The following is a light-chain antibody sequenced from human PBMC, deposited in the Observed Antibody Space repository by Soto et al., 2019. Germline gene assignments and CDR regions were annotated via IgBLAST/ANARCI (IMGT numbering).Light chain of an antibody. Sequence: EIVLTQSPATLSLSPGERATLSCRASQNVSTYLAWYQQKPGQAPRLLIYDASNRATGIPARFSGSGSGTDFSLTIISLEPEEFAMYYWRQRPNWLTFGPGTKVDI. CDR3: RQRPNWLT. V-gene: IGKV3-11*01. CDR1: QNVSTY. J-gene: IGKJ3*01. CDR2: DAS.